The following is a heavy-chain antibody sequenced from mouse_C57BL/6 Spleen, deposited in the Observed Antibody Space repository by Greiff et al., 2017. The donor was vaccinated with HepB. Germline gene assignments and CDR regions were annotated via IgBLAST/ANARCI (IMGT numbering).Heavy chain of an antibody. Sequence: VHLVESGAELVRPGASVKLSCKASGYTFTDYYINWVKQRPGQGLEWIARIYPGSGNTYYNEKFKGKATLTAEKSSSTAYMQLSSLTSEDSAVYFCAREVANWDVDYFDYWGQGTTLTVSS. J-gene: IGHJ2*01. CDR2: IYPGSGNT. D-gene: IGHD4-1*01. V-gene: IGHV1-76*01. CDR1: GYTFTDYY. CDR3: AREVANWDVDYFDY.